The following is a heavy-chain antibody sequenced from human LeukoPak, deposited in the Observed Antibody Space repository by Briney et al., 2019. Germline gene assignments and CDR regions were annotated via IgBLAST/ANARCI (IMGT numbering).Heavy chain of an antibody. CDR3: AREGGVRYAFDI. J-gene: IGHJ3*02. CDR2: IYHSGST. D-gene: IGHD1-1*01. Sequence: SQTLSLTCAVSGGSISSDGYSWSWIRQPPGKGLEWIGYIYHSGSTYYNPSLKSRVTISVDRSKNQFSLKLSSVTAADTAVYYCAREGGVRYAFDIWGQGTMVTVSS. CDR1: GGSISSDGYS. V-gene: IGHV4-30-2*01.